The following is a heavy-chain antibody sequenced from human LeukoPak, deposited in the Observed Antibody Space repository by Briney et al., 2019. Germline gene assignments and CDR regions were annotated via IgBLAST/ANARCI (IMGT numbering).Heavy chain of an antibody. V-gene: IGHV3-48*03. J-gene: IGHJ5*02. D-gene: IGHD3-9*01. CDR3: ARELRYFDWSRWFDP. CDR1: GFTFSSYE. Sequence: GGSLRLSCAASGFTFSSYEMNWVRQAPGKGLEWVSYISSSGSTIYYADSVEGRFTISRDNAKNSLYLQMNSLRAEDTAVYYCARELRYFDWSRWFDPWGQGTLVTVSS. CDR2: ISSSGSTI.